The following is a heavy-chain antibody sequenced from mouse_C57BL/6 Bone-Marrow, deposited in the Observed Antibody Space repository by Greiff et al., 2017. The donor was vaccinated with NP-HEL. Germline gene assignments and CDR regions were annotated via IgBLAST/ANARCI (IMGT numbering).Heavy chain of an antibody. CDR2: INYDGSST. J-gene: IGHJ1*03. CDR1: GFTFSDYY. Sequence: DVKLVESEGGLVQPGSSMKLSCTASGFTFSDYYMAWVRQVPEKGLEWVANINYDGSSTYYLDSLKSRFIISRDNAKNILYLQMSSLKSEDTATYYCARDDYGPSSYWYFDVWGTGTTVTVSS. CDR3: ARDDYGPSSYWYFDV. D-gene: IGHD2-4*01. V-gene: IGHV5-16*01.